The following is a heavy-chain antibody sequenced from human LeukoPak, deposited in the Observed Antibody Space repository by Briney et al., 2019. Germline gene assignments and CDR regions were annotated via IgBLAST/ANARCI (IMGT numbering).Heavy chain of an antibody. CDR1: GFTFSSYS. CDR2: ISSSSSYI. CDR3: ARESTGTTSVSDAFDI. J-gene: IGHJ3*02. D-gene: IGHD1-7*01. Sequence: GGSLRLSCAASGFTFSSYSMNWVRQAPGKGLEWVSSISSSSSYIYYADSVKGRFTISRDNAKNSLYLQMNSLRAEDTAVYYCARESTGTTSVSDAFDIWGQGTMVTVSS. V-gene: IGHV3-21*01.